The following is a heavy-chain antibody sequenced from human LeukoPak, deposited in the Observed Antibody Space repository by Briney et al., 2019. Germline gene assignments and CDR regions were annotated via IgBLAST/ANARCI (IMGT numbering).Heavy chain of an antibody. J-gene: IGHJ4*02. CDR2: IRYDVSDK. Sequence: GGSLRLSCAASGFTFSSYAMHWVRQAPGKGLEWAAFIRYDVSDKNYADFVKGRFTISRDNSKNTLDLQMNSLRVEDTAVYYCVKSETASFDFWGRGTLVTVSS. V-gene: IGHV3-30*02. CDR1: GFTFSSYA. CDR3: VKSETASFDF. D-gene: IGHD1-1*01.